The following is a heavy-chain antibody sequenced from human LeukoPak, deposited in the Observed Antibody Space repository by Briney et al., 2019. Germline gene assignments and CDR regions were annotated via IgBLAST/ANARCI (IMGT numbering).Heavy chain of an antibody. CDR2: ISGSGGST. Sequence: PGGSLRLSCVASGFTFSSYAMTWVRQAPGKGLEWVSAISGSGGSTYYADSVKGRFTISRDNSKNTLYLQMNSLRAEDTAVYYCARDRLAVYYDSSGYWTRNGFPSHAYYYYYGMDVWGQGTTVTVSS. D-gene: IGHD3-22*01. V-gene: IGHV3-23*01. J-gene: IGHJ6*02. CDR1: GFTFSSYA. CDR3: ARDRLAVYYDSSGYWTRNGFPSHAYYYYYGMDV.